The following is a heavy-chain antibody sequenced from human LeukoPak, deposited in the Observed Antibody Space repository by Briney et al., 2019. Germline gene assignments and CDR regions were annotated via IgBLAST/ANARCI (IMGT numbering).Heavy chain of an antibody. CDR2: IYYSGTT. CDR1: GGSISSHY. Sequence: SETLSLTCTVSGGSISSHYWSWIRQPPGKGLEWIGYIYYSGTTNYNPSLKSRVTISVDTSKDQFSLKLSSVTAADTAVYYCARGVYIAAAQYGYWGQGTLVTVSS. CDR3: ARGVYIAAAQYGY. D-gene: IGHD6-13*01. J-gene: IGHJ4*02. V-gene: IGHV4-59*11.